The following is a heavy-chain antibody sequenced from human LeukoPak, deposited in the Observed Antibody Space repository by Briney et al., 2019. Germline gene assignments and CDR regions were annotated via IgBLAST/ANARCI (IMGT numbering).Heavy chain of an antibody. J-gene: IGHJ4*02. Sequence: GSSVKVSCKAPGGTFSSYAISWVRQAPGQGLEWMGGIIPIFGTANYAQKFQGRVTITADESTSTAYMELSSLRSEDTAVYYCARAGELELRDGYFDYWGQGTLVTVSS. CDR2: IIPIFGTA. CDR1: GGTFSSYA. V-gene: IGHV1-69*01. D-gene: IGHD1-7*01. CDR3: ARAGELELRDGYFDY.